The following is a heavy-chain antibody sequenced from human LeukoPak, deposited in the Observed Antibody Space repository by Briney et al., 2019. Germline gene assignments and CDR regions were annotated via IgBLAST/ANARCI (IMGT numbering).Heavy chain of an antibody. CDR1: GFTFSSYW. D-gene: IGHD3-10*01. CDR3: ARKVDRPGSPLYFDY. J-gene: IGHJ4*02. CDR2: IKQDGSEK. Sequence: GGSLRLSCAASGFTFSSYWMSWVRQAPGKGLEWVANIKQDGSEKYYVDSVKGRFTTSRDNAKNSLYLQMNSLRAEDTAVYYCARKVDRPGSPLYFDYWGQGTLVTVSS. V-gene: IGHV3-7*01.